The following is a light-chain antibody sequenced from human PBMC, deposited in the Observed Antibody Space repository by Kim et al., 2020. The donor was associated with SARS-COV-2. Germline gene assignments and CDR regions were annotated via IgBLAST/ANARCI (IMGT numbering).Light chain of an antibody. Sequence: SVSPGQTASITCYGDKLGDKYVCWYQQKPGQSPVLVIYQDSKRPSGIPERFSGSNSGNTATLTISGTQAMDEADDYCQAWDSSTAVFGGGTQLTVL. CDR3: QAWDSSTAV. CDR2: QDS. V-gene: IGLV3-1*01. J-gene: IGLJ3*02. CDR1: KLGDKY.